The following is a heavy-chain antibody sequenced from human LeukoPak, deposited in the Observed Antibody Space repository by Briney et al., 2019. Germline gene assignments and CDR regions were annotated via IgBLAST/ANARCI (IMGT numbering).Heavy chain of an antibody. CDR3: ARGILGLIPIDY. CDR1: GFVVSSNY. V-gene: IGHV3-53*01. J-gene: IGHJ4*02. CDR2: MYSDNNI. D-gene: IGHD1-26*01. Sequence: PGGSLRLSCAASGFVVSSNYLAWVRQAPGEGLEWVSFMYSDNNIYYADSVKGRFTISRDNSKNTFYLQMNSLRVEDTAIYYCARGILGLIPIDYWGQGTLDTVSS.